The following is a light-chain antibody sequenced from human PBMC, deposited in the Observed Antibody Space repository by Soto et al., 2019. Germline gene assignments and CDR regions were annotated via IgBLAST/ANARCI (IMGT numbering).Light chain of an antibody. CDR1: QAISGW. Sequence: DIQMTQSPSSVSASVGDRVTITCRASQAISGWLAWYQQKPGKAPNLLIYAASHLHSGVPSRFSGSGSGTDFTLTISSLQPEDFATYFCQQANTFPFTFCPGTKVDIK. V-gene: IGKV1-12*01. CDR3: QQANTFPFT. J-gene: IGKJ3*01. CDR2: AAS.